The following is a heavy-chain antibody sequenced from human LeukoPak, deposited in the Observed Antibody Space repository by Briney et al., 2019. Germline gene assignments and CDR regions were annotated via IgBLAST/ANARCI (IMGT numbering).Heavy chain of an antibody. CDR3: ARGGRMQVLDYFDY. Sequence: PGGSLRLSCGASGFTLRGYTMNWVRQAPGKGLEWLSYISGSTSTIYYADSVKGRFTISRDNANNSLYLQMNSLRADDTAVYYCARGGRMQVLDYFDYWGQGTLVTVSS. J-gene: IGHJ4*02. D-gene: IGHD2-8*02. CDR1: GFTLRGYT. V-gene: IGHV3-48*01. CDR2: ISGSTSTI.